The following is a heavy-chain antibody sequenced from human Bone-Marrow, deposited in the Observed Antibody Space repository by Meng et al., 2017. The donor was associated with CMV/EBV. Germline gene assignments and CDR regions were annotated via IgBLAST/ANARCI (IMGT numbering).Heavy chain of an antibody. CDR2: IYNSGST. D-gene: IGHD2-2*02. V-gene: IGHV4-61*01. J-gene: IGHJ4*02. Sequence: SSSSYCWSWIPQPPGWGLEWIGYIYNSGSTNYNPSLKSRVTISIDTSKNQFSLKLSSVTAADTAVYYCARAFRGYCSTTSCYIFDSWGQGSLVTVSS. CDR3: ARAFRGYCSTTSCYIFDS. CDR1: SSSSYC.